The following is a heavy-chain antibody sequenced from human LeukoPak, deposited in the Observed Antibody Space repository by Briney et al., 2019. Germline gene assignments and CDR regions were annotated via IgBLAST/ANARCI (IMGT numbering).Heavy chain of an antibody. J-gene: IGHJ4*02. V-gene: IGHV5-51*01. CDR3: ASSIAAAEPGDFDY. D-gene: IGHD6-13*01. CDR1: GYIFTSYW. CDR2: IYPGDSDT. Sequence: GESLKISCKGSGYIFTSYWIGWVRQLPGKGLEWMGIIYPGDSDTRYSPSFQGQVTISADKSISTAYLQWSSLKASDTAMYYCASSIAAAEPGDFDYWGQGTLVTVSS.